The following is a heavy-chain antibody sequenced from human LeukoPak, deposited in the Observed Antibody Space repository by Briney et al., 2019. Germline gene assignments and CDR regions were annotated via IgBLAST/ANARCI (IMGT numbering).Heavy chain of an antibody. J-gene: IGHJ3*02. Sequence: PSETLSLTCTVSGGSISSYYWSWIRQPAGKGLAWIGRIYSSGSTNYNPSLKSRVTMSVDTSKNQFSLKLNSVTAADTAVYYCARTVSGGAAHDAFDIWGQGTMVTVSS. D-gene: IGHD3-10*01. CDR3: ARTVSGGAAHDAFDI. CDR2: IYSSGST. CDR1: GGSISSYY. V-gene: IGHV4-4*07.